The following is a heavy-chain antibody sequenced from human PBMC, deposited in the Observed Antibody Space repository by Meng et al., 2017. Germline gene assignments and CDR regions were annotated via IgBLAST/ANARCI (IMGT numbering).Heavy chain of an antibody. CDR3: ARDRGAVAGTNFDY. D-gene: IGHD6-19*01. CDR1: GGSISSSNW. J-gene: IGHJ4*02. V-gene: IGHV4-4*02. Sequence: QVQLQEAGPGLVKPSATRTLTCAVSGGSISSSNWRSWVRQPPGKGLEWIGEIYHSGSTNYNPSLKSRVTISVDKSKNQFSLKLSSVTAADTAVYYCARDRGAVAGTNFDYWGQGTLVTVSS. CDR2: IYHSGST.